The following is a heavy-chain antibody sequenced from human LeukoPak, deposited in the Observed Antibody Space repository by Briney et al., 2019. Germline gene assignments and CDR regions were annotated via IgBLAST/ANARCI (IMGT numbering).Heavy chain of an antibody. V-gene: IGHV4-39*01. CDR3: ARVRLYGMAAAGTNYFDY. D-gene: IGHD6-13*01. CDR1: GGSISSSSYY. CDR2: IYYSGST. J-gene: IGHJ4*02. Sequence: SETLSLTCTVSGGSISSSSYYWGWIRQPPGKGLEWIGSIYYSGSTYYNPSLKSRVTISVDTSKNQFSLKLSSVTAADTAVYYCARVRLYGMAAAGTNYFDYWGQGTLVTVSS.